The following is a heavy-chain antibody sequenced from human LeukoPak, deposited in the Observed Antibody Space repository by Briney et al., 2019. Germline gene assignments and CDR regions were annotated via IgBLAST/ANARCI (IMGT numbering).Heavy chain of an antibody. D-gene: IGHD6-19*01. J-gene: IGHJ4*02. Sequence: PGGSLRVSCAASGFTFSSYWMSWVRQAPGKGLEWVANIKQDGSEKYYVDSVKGRVTISRDNAKNSLYLQMNSLRAEDTAVYYCAREVGAVPGTLNYWGRGTLVTVSS. CDR3: AREVGAVPGTLNY. CDR1: GFTFSSYW. V-gene: IGHV3-7*01. CDR2: IKQDGSEK.